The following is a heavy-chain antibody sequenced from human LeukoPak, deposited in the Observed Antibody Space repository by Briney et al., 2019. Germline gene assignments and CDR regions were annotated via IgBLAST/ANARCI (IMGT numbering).Heavy chain of an antibody. D-gene: IGHD3-22*01. Sequence: ASVKVSCKASGYTFTSYGISWVRQAPGQGLEWMGWISAYNGNTNYAQKLQGRVTMTTDTSTSTAYMELRSLRSDDTAVYYCARALPGGYYDSSGPDYWGQGTLVTVSS. CDR3: ARALPGGYYDSSGPDY. J-gene: IGHJ4*02. CDR2: ISAYNGNT. V-gene: IGHV1-18*01. CDR1: GYTFTSYG.